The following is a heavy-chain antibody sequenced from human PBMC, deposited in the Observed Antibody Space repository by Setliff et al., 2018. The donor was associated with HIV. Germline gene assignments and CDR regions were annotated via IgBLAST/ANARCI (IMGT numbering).Heavy chain of an antibody. D-gene: IGHD2-15*01. CDR1: GVSFSTNMYY. Sequence: KTSETLSLTCSVSGVSFSTNMYYWGWIRQPPGKGLEWVGSVYYSGDIFYNPSLRSRVTISLDSSKNQLSLRLKSVTAADTAVYFCARRAESTTTWFSSWYSYDMDVWGQGTTVTVSS. CDR2: VYYSGDI. V-gene: IGHV4-39*01. CDR3: ARRAESTTTWFSSWYSYDMDV. J-gene: IGHJ6*02.